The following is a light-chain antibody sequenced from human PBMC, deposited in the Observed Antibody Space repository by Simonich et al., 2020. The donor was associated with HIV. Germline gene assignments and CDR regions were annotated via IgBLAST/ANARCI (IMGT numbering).Light chain of an antibody. CDR3: QQYHNWPPST. CDR1: QSVSSY. V-gene: IGKV3-11*01. J-gene: IGKJ5*01. Sequence: EIVLTQSPATLSLSPGERATLSCRASQSVSSYLSWYQQKPGQAPRLLIYNASNRATGIPGRFSGRGSGTECTLTISSMQSEDFAVYYCQQYHNWPPSTFGQGTRLEIK. CDR2: NAS.